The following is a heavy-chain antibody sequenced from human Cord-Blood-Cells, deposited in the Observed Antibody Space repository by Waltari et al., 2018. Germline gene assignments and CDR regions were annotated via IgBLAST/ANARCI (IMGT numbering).Heavy chain of an antibody. J-gene: IGHJ4*02. V-gene: IGHV4-34*01. Sequence: AVYGGSFSGYYWSWIRQPPGKGLEWIGEINHSGSTNYNPSLKSRVTISVDTSKNQFSLKLSSVTAADTAVYYCARGLQLLWFGEFDYWGQGTLVTVSS. D-gene: IGHD3-10*01. CDR1: GGSFSGYY. CDR3: ARGLQLLWFGEFDY. CDR2: INHSGST.